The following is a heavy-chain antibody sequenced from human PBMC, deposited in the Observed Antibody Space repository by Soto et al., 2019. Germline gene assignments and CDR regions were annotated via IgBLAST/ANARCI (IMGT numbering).Heavy chain of an antibody. CDR3: ARDWRWDSSGWHLIGWFDP. CDR2: TYYRSKWYN. J-gene: IGHJ5*02. V-gene: IGHV6-1*01. D-gene: IGHD6-19*01. CDR1: GDSVSSNSAA. Sequence: SQTLSLTCAISGDSVSSNSAACNWIRQSPSRGLEWLGRTYYRSKWYNDYAVSVKSRITINPDTSKNQFSLQLNSVTPEDTAVYYCARDWRWDSSGWHLIGWFDPWGQGTLVTVSS.